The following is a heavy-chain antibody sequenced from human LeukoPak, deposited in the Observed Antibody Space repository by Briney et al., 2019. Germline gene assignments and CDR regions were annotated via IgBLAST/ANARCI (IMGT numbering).Heavy chain of an antibody. Sequence: SETLSLTCTVSGASISTSRSYGAWVRQPPGKELEWIASVSYTEDAYYNPSLKSRVTISVETSKNQFSLKVRSVTASDTAVYFCARVNWNGLVDYWGQGTLVTVSS. CDR2: VSYTEDA. CDR1: GASISTSRSY. D-gene: IGHD1-1*01. CDR3: ARVNWNGLVDY. V-gene: IGHV4-39*07. J-gene: IGHJ4*02.